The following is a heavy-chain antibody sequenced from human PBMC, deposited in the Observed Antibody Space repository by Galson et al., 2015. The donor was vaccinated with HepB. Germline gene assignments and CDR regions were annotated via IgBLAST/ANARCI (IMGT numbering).Heavy chain of an antibody. J-gene: IGHJ4*02. Sequence: SLRLSCAASGFTFSSDAMHWVRQAPGKGLEWVAVISYDGSNKYYADSVKGRFTISRDNSKNTLYLQMNSLRAEDTAVYYCARDHSSGYHYFDYWGQGTLVTVSS. V-gene: IGHV3-30-3*01. CDR3: ARDHSSGYHYFDY. D-gene: IGHD3-22*01. CDR1: GFTFSSDA. CDR2: ISYDGSNK.